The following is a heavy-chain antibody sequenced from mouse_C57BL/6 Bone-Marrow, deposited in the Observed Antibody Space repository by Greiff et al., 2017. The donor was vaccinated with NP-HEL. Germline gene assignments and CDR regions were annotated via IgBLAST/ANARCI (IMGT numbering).Heavy chain of an antibody. D-gene: IGHD1-3*01. CDR2: IDPSDSYT. Sequence: QVQLQQSGAELVKPGASVKLSCKASGYTFTSYWMQWVKQRPGQGLEWIGEIDPSDSYTNYNQKFKGKATLTVDTSSSTAYMQLSSLTSEDSAVYYCASPRAPYWYFDVWGTGTTVTVSS. J-gene: IGHJ1*03. CDR1: GYTFTSYW. CDR3: ASPRAPYWYFDV. V-gene: IGHV1-50*01.